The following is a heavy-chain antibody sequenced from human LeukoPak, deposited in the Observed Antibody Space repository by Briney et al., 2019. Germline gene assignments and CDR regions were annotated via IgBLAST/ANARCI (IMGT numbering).Heavy chain of an antibody. CDR1: GGTFSGYY. V-gene: IGHV4-34*01. J-gene: IGHJ5*02. CDR2: INHSGST. D-gene: IGHD6-13*01. CDR3: ARGDSSSWYWFDP. Sequence: SETLSLTCAVYGGTFSGYYWRWIRQPPGKGLEWIGEINHSGSTNYNPSLKSRVTISVDTSKNQFSLKLSSVTAADTAVYYCARGDSSSWYWFDPWGQGTLVTVSS.